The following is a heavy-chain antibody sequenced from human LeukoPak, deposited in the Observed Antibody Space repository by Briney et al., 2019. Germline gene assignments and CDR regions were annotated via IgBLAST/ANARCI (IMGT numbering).Heavy chain of an antibody. CDR3: ARVAAMAGYNWFDP. V-gene: IGHV4-31*03. D-gene: IGHD5-18*01. Sequence: SQTLSLTCTVSGGSISSGGYYWSWIRQHPGKGLEWLGYIYYSGSTYYNPSLKSRVTISVDTSKNQFSLKLSSVTAADTAVYYCARVAAMAGYNWFDPWGQGTLVTVSS. CDR2: IYYSGST. J-gene: IGHJ5*02. CDR1: GGSISSGGYY.